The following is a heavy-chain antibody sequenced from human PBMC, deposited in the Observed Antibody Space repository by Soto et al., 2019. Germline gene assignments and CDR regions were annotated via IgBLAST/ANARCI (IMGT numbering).Heavy chain of an antibody. CDR3: ARHLRGSNPFNY. CDR1: GGSISRYY. V-gene: IGHV4-59*01. CDR2: IYYSGST. D-gene: IGHD1-26*01. Sequence: PSETLSLTCTVSGGSISRYYWSWIRQPPGKGLEWIGYIYYSGSTNYNPSLKSRVTISVDTSKNQFSLKLSSVTAADTAVYYSARHLRGSNPFNYWGHGPRVTFSS. J-gene: IGHJ4*01.